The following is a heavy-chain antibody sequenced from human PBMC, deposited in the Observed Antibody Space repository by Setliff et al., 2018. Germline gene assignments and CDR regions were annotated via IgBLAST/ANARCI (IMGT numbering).Heavy chain of an antibody. Sequence: AWIRQPPGKGLEWIGTIYDSGKTYYNPSLKSRVTISVDTSKKQLSLRVTSVTAADTAVYYCARASVVHAIAVGYWGQGTLVTVSS. D-gene: IGHD2-15*01. J-gene: IGHJ4*02. CDR3: ARASVVHAIAVGY. V-gene: IGHV4-39*01. CDR2: IYDSGKT.